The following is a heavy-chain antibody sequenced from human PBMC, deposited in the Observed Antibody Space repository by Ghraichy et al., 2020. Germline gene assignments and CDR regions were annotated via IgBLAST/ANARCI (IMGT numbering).Heavy chain of an antibody. J-gene: IGHJ4*02. CDR3: TKGQGITGTITNDF. V-gene: IGHV3-23*01. Sequence: GGSLRLSCAASGFTFSSYAMTWVRQAPGKGLEWVSSISGSGDTAHFADSVRGRFSISRDNSKNTLYLQMNSLRAADTAIYYCTKGQGITGTITNDFWGPGSLVTVSS. CDR2: ISGSGDTA. D-gene: IGHD1-7*01. CDR1: GFTFSSYA.